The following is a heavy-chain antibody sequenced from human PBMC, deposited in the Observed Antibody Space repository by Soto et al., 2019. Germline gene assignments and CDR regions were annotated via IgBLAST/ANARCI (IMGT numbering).Heavy chain of an antibody. CDR3: AMGPYYYDSSAPQSYYYGMDV. V-gene: IGHV5-51*01. CDR2: IYPGGSDT. CDR1: GYSFTSYW. D-gene: IGHD3-22*01. Sequence: GESLKISCKGSGYSFTSYWIGWVRQMPGKGLEWMGIIYPGGSDTRYSPSFQGQVTISADKSISTAYLQWSSLKASDTAMYYCAMGPYYYDSSAPQSYYYGMDVWGQGTTVTVSS. J-gene: IGHJ6*02.